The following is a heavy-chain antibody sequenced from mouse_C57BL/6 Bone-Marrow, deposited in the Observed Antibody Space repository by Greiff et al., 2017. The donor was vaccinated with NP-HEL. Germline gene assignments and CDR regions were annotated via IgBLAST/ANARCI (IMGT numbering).Heavy chain of an antibody. D-gene: IGHD1-1*01. J-gene: IGHJ1*03. CDR1: GYTFTSYW. V-gene: IGHV1-64*01. CDR2: IHPNSGST. CDR3: ARDYGSSLRDWYFDV. Sequence: QVQLKQPGAELVKPGASVKLSCKASGYTFTSYWMHWVKQRPGQGLEWIGMIHPNSGSTNYNEKFKSKATLTVDKSSSTAYMQLSSLTSEDSAVYYCARDYGSSLRDWYFDVWGTGTTVTVSS.